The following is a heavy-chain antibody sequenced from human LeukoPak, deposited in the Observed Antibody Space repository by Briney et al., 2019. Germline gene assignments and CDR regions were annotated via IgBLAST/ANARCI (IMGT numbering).Heavy chain of an antibody. CDR3: ASSEPAGPSYFDY. J-gene: IGHJ4*02. D-gene: IGHD1-14*01. CDR2: INHSGST. V-gene: IGHV4-34*01. CDR1: GGSFSGYY. Sequence: PSETLSLTCAVYGGSFSGYYWSWIRQPPGKGLEWIGEINHSGSTNYNPSLKSRVTISVDTSKNQFSLKLSSVTAADTAVYYCASSEPAGPSYFDYWGQGTLVTVSS.